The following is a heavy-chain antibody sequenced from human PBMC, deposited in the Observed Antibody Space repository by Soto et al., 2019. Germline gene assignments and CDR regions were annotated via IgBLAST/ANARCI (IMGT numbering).Heavy chain of an antibody. CDR2: ISGSGSST. Sequence: EVQMLESGGGLVQPGGSLRLSCAASGFTFTNYAVSWVRQAPGKGLEWVSSISGSGSSTYYADSAKGRFTISRDNSKNPLRLQMNSLRAEDTAIYYCAKGRGDPYYYAMDVWGQGTTVTVSS. CDR3: AKGRGDPYYYAMDV. V-gene: IGHV3-23*01. CDR1: GFTFTNYA. J-gene: IGHJ6*02. D-gene: IGHD7-27*01.